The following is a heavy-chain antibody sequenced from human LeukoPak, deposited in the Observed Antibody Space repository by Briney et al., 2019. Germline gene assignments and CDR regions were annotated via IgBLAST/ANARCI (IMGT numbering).Heavy chain of an antibody. CDR3: ARDFYGSGSHRYFDL. J-gene: IGHJ2*01. CDR1: GFTVSSYY. CDR2: IYSGGTT. Sequence: PGGSLRLSCAASGFTVSSYYMSRVRQAPGKGLEWVSVIYSGGTTHYADSVRGRFTISRDNSKNTLYLQMNSLRAEDTAVYYCARDFYGSGSHRYFDLWGRGTLVTVSS. V-gene: IGHV3-53*01. D-gene: IGHD3-10*01.